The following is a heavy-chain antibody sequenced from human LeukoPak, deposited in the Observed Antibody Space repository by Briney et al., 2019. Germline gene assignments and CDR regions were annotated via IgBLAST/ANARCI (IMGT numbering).Heavy chain of an antibody. CDR3: ARDRAPYDSSGYYYEFDY. V-gene: IGHV3-21*01. J-gene: IGHJ4*02. Sequence: GGSLRLSCAASGFTFSSYSMNWVRQAPGKGLEWVSSISSSSSYIYYADSVKGRFTISRDNAKNSLYLQMDSLRAEDTAVYYCARDRAPYDSSGYYYEFDYWGQGTLVTVSS. D-gene: IGHD3-22*01. CDR2: ISSSSSYI. CDR1: GFTFSSYS.